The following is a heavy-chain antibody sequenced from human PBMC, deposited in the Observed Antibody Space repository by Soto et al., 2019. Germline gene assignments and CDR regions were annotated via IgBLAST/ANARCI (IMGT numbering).Heavy chain of an antibody. V-gene: IGHV4-31*03. J-gene: IGHJ5*02. D-gene: IGHD2-8*01. Sequence: TSETLSLTCTVSGGSISSGGYYWSWIRQHPGKGLEWIGYIYYSGSTYYNPSLKSRVTISVDTSKNQFSLKLSSVTAADTAVYYCARAPQDIVLMVYAIREFNWFDPWGQGTLVTVSS. CDR1: GGSISSGGYY. CDR2: IYYSGST. CDR3: ARAPQDIVLMVYAIREFNWFDP.